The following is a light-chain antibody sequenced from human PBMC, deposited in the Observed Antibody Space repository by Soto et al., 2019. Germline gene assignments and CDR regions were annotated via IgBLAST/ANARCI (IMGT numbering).Light chain of an antibody. Sequence: EIQLTQSPSTLYESVGDRATISCRASQSISTYLACYQQKAGKAPKLLIYGASNMESGVPSRFSGSGSGTDFTLTISSLEPDDFATHYCQQYNSYFRYTFGQATRLEIK. CDR2: GAS. CDR3: QQYNSYFRYT. V-gene: IGKV1-5*01. CDR1: QSISTY. J-gene: IGKJ2*01.